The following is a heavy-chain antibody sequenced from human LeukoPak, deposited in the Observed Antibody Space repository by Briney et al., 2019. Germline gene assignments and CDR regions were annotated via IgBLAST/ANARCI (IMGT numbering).Heavy chain of an antibody. CDR2: IYHSGST. Sequence: SETLSLTCTVSGYSISSGYYWGWIRQPPGKGLEWIGTIYHSGSTSYNPSLKSRVTISVDTSKNQFSLNLSSVTATDTAVYYCARVVRTALGAFDIWGQGTMVTVSS. CDR3: ARVVRTALGAFDI. J-gene: IGHJ3*02. D-gene: IGHD7-27*01. CDR1: GYSISSGYY. V-gene: IGHV4-38-2*02.